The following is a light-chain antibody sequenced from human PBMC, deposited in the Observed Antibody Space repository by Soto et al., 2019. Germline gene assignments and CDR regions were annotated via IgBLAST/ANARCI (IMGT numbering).Light chain of an antibody. CDR3: TSYTSSTLYV. J-gene: IGLJ1*01. CDR1: SSDVGGYDY. CDR2: EVS. Sequence: VLTQPASVSGSPGQAITISCTGISSDVGGYDYVSWYQQHPGKAPKVMIYEVSNRPPGVSNRFSGSKSGNTASLPISGLQAEDEADYYCTSYTSSTLYVFXTGTKGTDL. V-gene: IGLV2-14*01.